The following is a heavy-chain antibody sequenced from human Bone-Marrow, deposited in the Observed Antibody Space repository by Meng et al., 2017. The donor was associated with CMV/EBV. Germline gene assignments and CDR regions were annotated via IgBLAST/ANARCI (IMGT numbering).Heavy chain of an antibody. V-gene: IGHV4-59*12. J-gene: IGHJ5*02. CDR3: ARVLGILGGGGVNNWFDP. CDR2: IYYSGST. D-gene: IGHD2-21*01. Sequence: SETLSLTCTVSGGSISSYYWSWIRQPPGKGLEWIGYIYYSGSTNYNPSLKSRVTISVDTSKTHFSLKPSSVTAADTAVYYCARVLGILGGGGVNNWFDPWGQGTLVTVSS. CDR1: GGSISSYY.